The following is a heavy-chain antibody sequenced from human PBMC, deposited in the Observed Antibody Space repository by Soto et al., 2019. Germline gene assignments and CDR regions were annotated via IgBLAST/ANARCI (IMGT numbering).Heavy chain of an antibody. CDR2: IYYRGTT. Sequence: SETLSLTCAVSGGSITSYYWSWIRQPPGKGLEWIASIYYRGTTNHNPSLKSRVTISVDMSKNQFSLKLTSVTAADTAVYFCARLDTVANYFDYWGQGALVTVSS. CDR1: GGSITSYY. D-gene: IGHD1-1*01. CDR3: ARLDTVANYFDY. J-gene: IGHJ4*02. V-gene: IGHV4-59*01.